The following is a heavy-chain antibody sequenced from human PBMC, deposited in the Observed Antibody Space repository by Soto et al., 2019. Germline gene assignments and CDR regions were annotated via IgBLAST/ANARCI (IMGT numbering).Heavy chain of an antibody. D-gene: IGHD2-15*01. V-gene: IGHV4-34*01. J-gene: IGHJ6*02. CDR1: GGSFSGYY. Sequence: PSETLSLTCAVYGGSFSGYYWSWIRQPPGKGLEWIGEINHSGSTNYNPSLKSRVTISVDTSKNQFSLKLSSVTAADTAVYYCARVGYGGKYYSSYGMDVWGQAPMVTV. CDR2: INHSGST. CDR3: ARVGYGGKYYSSYGMDV.